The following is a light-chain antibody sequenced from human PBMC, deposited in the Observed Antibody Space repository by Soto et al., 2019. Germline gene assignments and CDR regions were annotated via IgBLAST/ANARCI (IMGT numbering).Light chain of an antibody. CDR1: DIGSKG. CDR2: YDS. V-gene: IGLV3-21*04. Sequence: SYELTQPPSLSVVPGKTARITCGGNDIGSKGVHWYQQMPGQAPVLVIFYDSDRPSGIPERFSASNSGNTAALTISRVEAGDEADYFCQVWDSGTDLQGVFGGGTKLTVL. J-gene: IGLJ3*02. CDR3: QVWDSGTDLQGV.